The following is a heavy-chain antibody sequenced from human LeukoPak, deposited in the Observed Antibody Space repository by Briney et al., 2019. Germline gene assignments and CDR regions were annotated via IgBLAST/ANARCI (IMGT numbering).Heavy chain of an antibody. CDR1: GGSVNSGSYY. CDR2: IYYSGST. V-gene: IGHV4-61*01. J-gene: IGHJ4*02. D-gene: IGHD5-18*01. Sequence: SETLSLTCTVSGGSVNSGSYYWSWIRQPPGKGLEWIGYIYYSGSTHYNRSLQSRLPISVDTSKNQFSLKLSSVTAADTAVYYCASGYSYGYYYFDYWGQGTLVTVSS. CDR3: ASGYSYGYYYFDY.